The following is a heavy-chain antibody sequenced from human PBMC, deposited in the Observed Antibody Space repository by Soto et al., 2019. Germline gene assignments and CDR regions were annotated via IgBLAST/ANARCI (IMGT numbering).Heavy chain of an antibody. J-gene: IGHJ3*02. CDR3: ARDRLGATYDAFDI. D-gene: IGHD1-26*01. Sequence: PGGSLRLSCAASGFTFRSYSMNWVRQAPGKGLEWVSSISSSSSYIYYADSVKGRFTISRDNAKNSLYLQMNSLRAEDTAVYYCARDRLGATYDAFDIWGQGTMVTVSS. CDR2: ISSSSSYI. V-gene: IGHV3-21*01. CDR1: GFTFRSYS.